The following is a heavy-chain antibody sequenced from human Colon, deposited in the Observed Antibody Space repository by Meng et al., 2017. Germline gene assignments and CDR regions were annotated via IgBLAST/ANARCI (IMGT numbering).Heavy chain of an antibody. V-gene: IGHV4-61*08. CDR1: GGSVTITGYY. Sequence: VHLPVSGPGLVRPSESPSLSCTVSGGSVTITGYYWSWIRQSPGKGLEWIGYIYYTGTTNYNPSLKSRVTISVDTSKNQFSLKLSSVTPADTAVYFCARDNLLTSGSRFCFDYWGQGALVTVSS. J-gene: IGHJ4*02. CDR2: IYYTGTT. CDR3: ARDNLLTSGSRFCFDY. D-gene: IGHD6-19*01.